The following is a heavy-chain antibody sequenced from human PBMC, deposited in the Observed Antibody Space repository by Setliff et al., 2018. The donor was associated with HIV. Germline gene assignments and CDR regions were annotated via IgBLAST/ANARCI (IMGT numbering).Heavy chain of an antibody. J-gene: IGHJ4*02. CDR2: IYFSGTP. V-gene: IGHV4-39*01. CDR3: ARRGMWSYETGGNPTATFDY. CDR1: GGSINSRSYY. Sequence: ETLSLTCTVSGGSINSRSYYWAWIRQPPGKGLEWVASIYFSGTPYYNPSPKNRVTISVDTSKNQFSLKLSSVTAADTAVYYCARRGMWSYETGGNPTATFDYWGQGVLVTVSS. D-gene: IGHD2-8*02.